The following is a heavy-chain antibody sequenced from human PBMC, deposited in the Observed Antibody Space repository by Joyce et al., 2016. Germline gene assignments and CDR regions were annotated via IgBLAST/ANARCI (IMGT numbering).Heavy chain of an antibody. J-gene: IGHJ4*02. Sequence: QLQLQESRPGLVRPSETLSLTCAVSGGSISNICYHWGWVRQSPGNGLEWIGGTHDSGSTVYNPSIKSRVTMSVDASKNQLSLKLNSVTAADTAVYYCARSKMWEHITWGQGTLVTVSS. CDR2: THDSGST. D-gene: IGHD1-26*01. V-gene: IGHV4-39*01. CDR3: ARSKMWEHIT. CDR1: GGSISNICYH.